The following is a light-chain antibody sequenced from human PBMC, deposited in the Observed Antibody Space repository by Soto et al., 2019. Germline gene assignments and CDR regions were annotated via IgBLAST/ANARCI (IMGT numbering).Light chain of an antibody. CDR2: DVS. CDR3: SSYTSSNTPV. Sequence: QSALTQPASVSGSPGQSIAISCTGTSSDVGGYNYVSWYQQHPGKAPKLMIYDVSNRPSGVSNRFSGSKSGNTASLTISGLQADDEPLYYCSSYTSSNTPVFGTGTQLTFL. CDR1: SSDVGGYNY. V-gene: IGLV2-14*03. J-gene: IGLJ1*01.